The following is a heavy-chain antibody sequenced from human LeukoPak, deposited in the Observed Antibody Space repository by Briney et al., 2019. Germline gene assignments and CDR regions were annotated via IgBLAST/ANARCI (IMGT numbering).Heavy chain of an antibody. Sequence: SETLSLTCTVSGGSISSYYWSWLRQSPEKGLEWIGDLSYTGSTNYNPSLKSRVTISGDTAKNQISLILSSVTTADTAVYYCARGSYGDYWGQGTLVTVSS. V-gene: IGHV4-59*01. D-gene: IGHD3-10*01. CDR2: LSYTGST. CDR3: ARGSYGDY. CDR1: GGSISSYY. J-gene: IGHJ4*02.